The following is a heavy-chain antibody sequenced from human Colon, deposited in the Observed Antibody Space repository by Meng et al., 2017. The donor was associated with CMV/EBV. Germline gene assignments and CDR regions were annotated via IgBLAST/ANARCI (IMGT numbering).Heavy chain of an antibody. CDR1: GFIFSDYY. J-gene: IGHJ5*02. Sequence: QGQLVQSGGGLVEPGGSLGLSCAASGFIFSDYYMTWIREAPGKGLEWVSYISPTGSDTNYADSVRGRFTISRDNAKNSLLLQMSSLTAEDTAVYYCVKGHTMINPWGQGTLVTVSS. CDR2: ISPTGSDT. D-gene: IGHD3-16*01. V-gene: IGHV3-11*05. CDR3: VKGHTMINP.